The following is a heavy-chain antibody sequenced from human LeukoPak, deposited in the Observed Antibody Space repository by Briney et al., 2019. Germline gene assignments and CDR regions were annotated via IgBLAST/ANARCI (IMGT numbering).Heavy chain of an antibody. Sequence: GGSLRLPCAASGFTFSSYGMHWVRQAPGKGLEWVAVIWYDGSNKYYADSVKGRFTISRDNSKNTLYLQMNSLRAEDTAVYYCARDGVATGLDYWGQGTLVTVSS. J-gene: IGHJ4*02. D-gene: IGHD5-12*01. CDR2: IWYDGSNK. CDR1: GFTFSSYG. CDR3: ARDGVATGLDY. V-gene: IGHV3-33*01.